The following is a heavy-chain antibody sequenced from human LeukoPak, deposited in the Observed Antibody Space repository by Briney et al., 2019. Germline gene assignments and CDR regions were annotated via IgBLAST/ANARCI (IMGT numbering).Heavy chain of an antibody. CDR2: IKSKIDGGAT. D-gene: IGHD3-10*01. CDR3: TTAFAMVRGGVGLDV. V-gene: IGHV3-15*07. Sequence: GGSLRLSCAASGFTFSNAWVNWVRQAPGKGLEWVGRIKSKIDGGATDYAAPVKGRFTISRDDSKNTLFLQMNSLKTEDTAVYYCTTAFAMVRGGVGLDVWGQGTTVTVSS. J-gene: IGHJ6*02. CDR1: GFTFSNAW.